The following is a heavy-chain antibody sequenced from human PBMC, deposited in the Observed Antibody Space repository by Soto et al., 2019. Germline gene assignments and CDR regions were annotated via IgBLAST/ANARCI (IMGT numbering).Heavy chain of an antibody. CDR2: IYPGDSDT. V-gene: IGHV5-51*01. D-gene: IGHD2-15*01. CDR1: GYSFTSYW. J-gene: IGHJ3*02. CDR3: ARHPYLGSYCSGGSCYQYSGYDYAFDI. Sequence: EVQLVQSGAEVKKPGESLKISCKGSGYSFTSYWIGWVRQMPGKGLEWMGIIYPGDSDTRYSPSFQGQVTISADKSISTAYLQWSSLKASDTAMYYCARHPYLGSYCSGGSCYQYSGYDYAFDIWGQGTMVTVSS.